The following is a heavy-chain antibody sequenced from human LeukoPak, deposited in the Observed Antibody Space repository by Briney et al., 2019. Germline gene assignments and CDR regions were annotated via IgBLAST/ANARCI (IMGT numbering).Heavy chain of an antibody. Sequence: PGGSLRLSCAAPGFTFSDYYMSWIRQAPGKGLEWLSSISGGSRTINYADSVKGRFTTSRDNAKNSLYLQLNSLRADDTAVYYCARAGQSDYWGQGTLVTVSS. CDR3: ARAGQSDY. V-gene: IGHV3-11*01. CDR2: ISGGSRTI. J-gene: IGHJ4*02. CDR1: GFTFSDYY.